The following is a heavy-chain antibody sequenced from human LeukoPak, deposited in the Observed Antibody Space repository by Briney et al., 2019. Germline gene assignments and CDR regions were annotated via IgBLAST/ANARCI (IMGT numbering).Heavy chain of an antibody. CDR2: ISAYNGNT. D-gene: IGHD3-9*01. V-gene: IGHV1-18*01. CDR1: GYTFTSYG. J-gene: IGHJ5*02. Sequence: GASVKVSCKASGYTFTSYGISWVRQAPGQGLEWMGWISAYNGNTNYAQKLQGRVTMTTDTSTSTAYMELRSLRSDDTAVYYCARQREYYDILTGYYGGQYNWFDPWGQGTLVTVSS. CDR3: ARQREYYDILTGYYGGQYNWFDP.